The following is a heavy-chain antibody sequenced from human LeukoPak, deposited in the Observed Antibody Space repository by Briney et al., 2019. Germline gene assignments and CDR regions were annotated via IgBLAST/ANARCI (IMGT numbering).Heavy chain of an antibody. CDR1: GGSFSGYY. D-gene: IGHD2-2*01. V-gene: IGHV4-34*01. CDR3: ARGPFKRRLGYCSSTSCYAGVNYFDY. CDR2: INHSGST. J-gene: IGHJ4*02. Sequence: PSETLSLTCDVYGGSFSGYYWSWIRQPPGKGLEWIGEINHSGSTNYNTSLKSRVTISVDTSKNQFSLKLSSVTAADTAVYYCARGPFKRRLGYCSSTSCYAGVNYFDYWGQGTLVTVS.